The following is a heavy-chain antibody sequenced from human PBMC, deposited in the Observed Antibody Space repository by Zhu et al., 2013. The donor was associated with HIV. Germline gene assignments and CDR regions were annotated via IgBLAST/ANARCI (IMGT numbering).Heavy chain of an antibody. CDR2: INPNSGGT. J-gene: IGHJ3*01. D-gene: IGHD2-15*01. CDR3: ARPYSGSSKSSAFDF. V-gene: IGHV1-2*02. CDR1: GYTFTGYY. Sequence: VQLVQSGAEVKKPGASVKVSCKASGYTFTGYYIHWVRQAPGQGLEWMGWINPNSGGTNYAQEFQGRVTMTRDTSISTAYMELSRLRSDDTAVYFCARPYSGSSKSSAFDFWGQGTMVTVSS.